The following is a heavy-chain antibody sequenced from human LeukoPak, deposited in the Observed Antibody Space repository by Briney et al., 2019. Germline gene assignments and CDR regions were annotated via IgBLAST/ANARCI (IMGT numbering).Heavy chain of an antibody. J-gene: IGHJ4*02. CDR1: GFTFINVW. CDR3: TTHRIAVAGTAGH. CDR2: IKRKIDGGTP. V-gene: IGHV3-15*01. Sequence: RGSLRLSCAASGFTFINVWMTWVRQAPGKGLEWVGRIKRKIDGGTPEYAAPVKGRFTISRDDSKNTLYLQMNSLKTEDTAVYYCTTHRIAVAGTAGHWGQGTLVTVSS. D-gene: IGHD6-19*01.